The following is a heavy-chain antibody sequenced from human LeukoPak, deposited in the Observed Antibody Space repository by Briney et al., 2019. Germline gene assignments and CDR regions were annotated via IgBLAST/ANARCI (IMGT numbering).Heavy chain of an antibody. Sequence: PSETLSLTCTVSGGSISSSSYYWGWIRQPPGKGLEWIGSIYYSGSTYYNPSLKSRVTISVDTSKNQFSLKLSSVTAADTAVYYCARVGLAYSGSYNEVYYFDYWGQGTLVTVSS. J-gene: IGHJ4*02. V-gene: IGHV4-39*07. CDR1: GGSISSSSYY. D-gene: IGHD1-26*01. CDR3: ARVGLAYSGSYNEVYYFDY. CDR2: IYYSGST.